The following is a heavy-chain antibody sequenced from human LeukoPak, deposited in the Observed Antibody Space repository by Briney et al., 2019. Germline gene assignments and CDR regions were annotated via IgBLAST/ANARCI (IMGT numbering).Heavy chain of an antibody. V-gene: IGHV4-38-2*02. J-gene: IGHJ4*02. D-gene: IGHD3-16*01. CDR1: GYSISRGNH. CDR3: ARGPLIGPIDY. CDR2: IYHSGST. Sequence: SETLSLTCTVSGYSISRGNHWGWIRQPPGKGLEWIGSIYHSGSTYYNPSLKSRVTISVDTSKNQFSLKLTSVTAADTAVYYCARGPLIGPIDYWGQGTLVTVSS.